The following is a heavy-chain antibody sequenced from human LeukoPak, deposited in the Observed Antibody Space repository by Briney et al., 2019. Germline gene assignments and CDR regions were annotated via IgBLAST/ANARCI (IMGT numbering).Heavy chain of an antibody. D-gene: IGHD3-3*01. CDR1: GGSFSGYY. Sequence: PSETLSLTCAVCGGSFSGYYWSWIRQPPGKGLEWIGEINHSGSTNYNPSLKSRVTISVDTSKNQFSLKLSSVTAADTAVYYCARADYDFWSGYFYWGQGTLVTVSS. CDR2: INHSGST. V-gene: IGHV4-34*01. J-gene: IGHJ4*02. CDR3: ARADYDFWSGYFY.